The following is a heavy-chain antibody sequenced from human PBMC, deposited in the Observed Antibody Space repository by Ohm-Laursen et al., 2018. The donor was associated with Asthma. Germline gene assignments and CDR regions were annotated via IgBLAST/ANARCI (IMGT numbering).Heavy chain of an antibody. CDR1: GASISSGGLY. D-gene: IGHD6-6*01. J-gene: IGHJ4*02. CDR2: IYSSGST. Sequence: SDTLSLTCNVSGASISSGGLYWPGIRQHPGKGLEWIGYIYSSGSTNYNPSLKSRVAMSLDTSKNQFTLRLSSVIAADTVGYYCAKSSRPFYFDSWGQETLVTVSS. CDR3: AKSSRPFYFDS. V-gene: IGHV4-31*03.